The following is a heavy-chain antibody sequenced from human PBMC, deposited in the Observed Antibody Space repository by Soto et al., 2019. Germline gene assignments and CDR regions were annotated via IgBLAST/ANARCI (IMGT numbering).Heavy chain of an antibody. CDR2: ISAGAYST. J-gene: IGHJ4*02. CDR1: GFTFSSYA. Sequence: GGSLRLSCAASGFTFSSYAMTWVRQAPGKGLEWVSAISAGAYSTYYADSVKGRFTISRDNSKNTLYLQMNSLRAEDTALYYCAKGSSSFDFWGQGTLVTVSS. CDR3: AKGSSSFDF. D-gene: IGHD6-13*01. V-gene: IGHV3-23*01.